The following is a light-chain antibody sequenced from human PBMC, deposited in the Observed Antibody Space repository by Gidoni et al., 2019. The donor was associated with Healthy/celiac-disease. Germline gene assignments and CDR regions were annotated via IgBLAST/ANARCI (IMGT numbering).Light chain of an antibody. V-gene: IGKV3-11*01. J-gene: IGKJ5*01. CDR3: QQRSNWPFIT. CDR2: DAS. CDR1: QSVSSY. Sequence: EIVLTQPPATLSLSPGERATLSCRASQSVSSYLAWYQQKPGQAPRLLIYDASNRATGIPARFSGSGSGTDFTLTISSLEPEDCAVYYCQQRSNWPFITFGQGTRLEIK.